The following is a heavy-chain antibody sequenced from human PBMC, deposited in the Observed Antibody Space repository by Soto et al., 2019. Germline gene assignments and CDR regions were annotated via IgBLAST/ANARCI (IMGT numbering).Heavy chain of an antibody. V-gene: IGHV3-23*01. CDR2: LSSGGNA. CDR1: GFTFSSYA. J-gene: IGHJ4*02. D-gene: IGHD2-15*01. CDR3: AKSIVVVLRGFDF. Sequence: VGSLRLSCVVSGFTFSSYAMSWVRQAPGKGLEWVSALSSGGNAYYGDSVKGRFTISRDDSTNTLSLQMNSLSAEDTAVYFCAKSIVVVLRGFDFWGQRALVTVSS.